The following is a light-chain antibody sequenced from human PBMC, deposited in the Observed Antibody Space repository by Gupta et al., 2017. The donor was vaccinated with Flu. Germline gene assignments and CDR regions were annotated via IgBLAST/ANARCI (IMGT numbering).Light chain of an antibody. J-gene: IGLJ1*01. CDR3: TSYTSGSTYV. CDR2: EVS. CDR1: SSDIGTYNR. Sequence: QSALTQPPSVSGSPGQSVTISCTGTSSDIGTYNRVSWYQQPPGTAPKLMIYEVSNRPSGVPDRFSASKSGNTASLTISGLQGEDEADYYCTSYTSGSTYVFGTGTKVTVL. V-gene: IGLV2-18*02.